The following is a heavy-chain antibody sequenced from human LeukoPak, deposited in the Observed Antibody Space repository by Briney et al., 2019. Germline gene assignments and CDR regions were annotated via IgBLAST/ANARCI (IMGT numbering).Heavy chain of an antibody. D-gene: IGHD4-11*01. V-gene: IGHV4-34*01. CDR3: ARGRTTETTFYYYYHGMDV. CDR1: GGSFSGYY. CDR2: INHSGST. Sequence: SGTLSLTCAVYGGSFSGYYWNWIRQPPGKGLEWIGEINHSGSTNYNPSLKSRVTISVDTSRNQFSLKLNSVTAADTAVYYCARGRTTETTFYYYYHGMDVWGQGTTVTVSS. J-gene: IGHJ6*02.